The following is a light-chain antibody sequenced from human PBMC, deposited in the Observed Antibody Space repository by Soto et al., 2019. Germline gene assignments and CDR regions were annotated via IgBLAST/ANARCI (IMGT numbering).Light chain of an antibody. CDR3: QRYSDYQYI. Sequence: DIQMTQSPSTLSASVGDRVTITCRASQSITTWLAWYQQKPGKATKLLIYKATNLQSGVPSRFSGSGSGTEFSLTISSLQPDDFATYYCQRYSDYQYIFGQGTKLEIK. V-gene: IGKV1-5*03. CDR2: KAT. J-gene: IGKJ2*01. CDR1: QSITTW.